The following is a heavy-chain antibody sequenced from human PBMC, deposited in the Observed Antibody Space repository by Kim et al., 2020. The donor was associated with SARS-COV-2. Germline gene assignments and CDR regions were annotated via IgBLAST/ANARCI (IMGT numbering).Heavy chain of an antibody. CDR1: GGSISTYY. V-gene: IGHV4-59*13. Sequence: SETLSLTCTVSGGSISTYYWNWIRQSPQKGLEWIWFISYSGSTNSNPSLKSRVAISVDSSKNQFSLNLSSVTAADTAVYYCARGGVKQWLGLWGRGTLVTVSS. J-gene: IGHJ2*01. D-gene: IGHD6-19*01. CDR3: ARGGVKQWLGL. CDR2: ISYSGST.